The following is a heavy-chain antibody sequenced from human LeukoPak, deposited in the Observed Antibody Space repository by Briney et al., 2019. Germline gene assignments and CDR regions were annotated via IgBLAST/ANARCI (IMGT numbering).Heavy chain of an antibody. CDR1: GGTFSRYA. CDR3: ARESGRQWLVSWTFPDAFDI. D-gene: IGHD6-19*01. V-gene: IGHV1-69*06. J-gene: IGHJ3*02. CDR2: MIPIFGTA. Sequence: SVKDSCKASGGTFSRYAISWVRQAPGQRLEWMGGMIPIFGTANYAQKFQGRVTITADKSTRTAYMELSSLRSEDTAVYYCARESGRQWLVSWTFPDAFDIWGQGTMVTVSS.